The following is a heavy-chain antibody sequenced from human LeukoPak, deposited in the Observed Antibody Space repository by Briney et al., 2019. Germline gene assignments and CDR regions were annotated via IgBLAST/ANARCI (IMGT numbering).Heavy chain of an antibody. CDR2: ISSSGSTI. J-gene: IGHJ4*02. V-gene: IGHV3-48*01. Sequence: PGGSLRLSCAASGFTVSSNSMNWVRQAPGKGLEWVSYISSSGSTIYYADSVRGRFTISRDNAKNSLYLQMNSLRADDTAVYYCAKVYWNNYYYDYWGQGTLVTVSS. D-gene: IGHD1/OR15-1a*01. CDR1: GFTVSSNS. CDR3: AKVYWNNYYYDY.